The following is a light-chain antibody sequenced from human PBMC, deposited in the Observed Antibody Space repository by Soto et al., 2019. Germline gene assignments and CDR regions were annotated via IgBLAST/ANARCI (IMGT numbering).Light chain of an antibody. CDR3: CSYAGSTTLYV. Sequence: QSALTQPASVSGSPGQSITISCTGTSSDVGSYSLVSWYQQHPGKAPKLMIYEVSKRPSGVSNRFSASKSGTTASLTISGLQAEDEADYYCCSYAGSTTLYVFGSGTKVTVL. CDR2: EVS. CDR1: SSDVGSYSL. V-gene: IGLV2-23*02. J-gene: IGLJ1*01.